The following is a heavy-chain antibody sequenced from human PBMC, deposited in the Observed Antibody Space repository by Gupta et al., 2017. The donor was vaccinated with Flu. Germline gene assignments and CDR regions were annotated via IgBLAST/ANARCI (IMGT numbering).Heavy chain of an antibody. CDR2: TYTSGST. CDR3: ARDITYYYDSSGYNAGYYYGMDV. J-gene: IGHJ6*02. CDR1: GGSISSGSYY. V-gene: IGHV4-61*02. D-gene: IGHD3-22*01. Sequence: QVQLQESGPGLVKPSQTLSLTCTVSGGSISSGSYYWSWIRQPAGKGLEWIGRTYTSGSTNYNPSLKSRVTISVDTSKNQFSLKLSSVTAADTAVYYCARDITYYYDSSGYNAGYYYGMDVWGQGTTVTVSS.